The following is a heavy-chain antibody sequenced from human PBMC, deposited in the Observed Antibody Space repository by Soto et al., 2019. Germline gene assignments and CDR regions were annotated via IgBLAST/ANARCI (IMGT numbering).Heavy chain of an antibody. V-gene: IGHV3-23*01. J-gene: IGHJ2*01. Sequence: EVQLLESGGGLVQPGGSLRLSCAASGFTFSSYAMSWVRQAPGKGLEWVSAISGRGGSTYYADSVKGRFTISRDNSKNTLYLQMNSLRAEDTAVYYCAKEGCSSTSCYGNYWYFDLWGRGTLVTVSS. D-gene: IGHD2-2*01. CDR2: ISGRGGST. CDR3: AKEGCSSTSCYGNYWYFDL. CDR1: GFTFSSYA.